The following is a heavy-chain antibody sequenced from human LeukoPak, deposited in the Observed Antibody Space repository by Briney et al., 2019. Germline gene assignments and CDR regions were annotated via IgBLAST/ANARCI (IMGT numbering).Heavy chain of an antibody. CDR2: IYSGGST. D-gene: IGHD6-13*01. V-gene: IGHV3-66*02. J-gene: IGHJ4*02. Sequence: GGSLRLSCAASEFSVGSNYMTWVRQAPGKGLEWVSLIYSGGSTYYADSVKGRFTISRDNSKNTVYLQMNSLRAEDTAVYYCARVFGPYSNTWYSFDYWGQGTLVTVSS. CDR1: EFSVGSNY. CDR3: ARVFGPYSNTWYSFDY.